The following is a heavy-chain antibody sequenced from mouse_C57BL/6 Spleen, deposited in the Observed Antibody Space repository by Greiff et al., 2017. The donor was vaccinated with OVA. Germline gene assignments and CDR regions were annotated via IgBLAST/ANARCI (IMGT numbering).Heavy chain of an antibody. CDR3: ARRGDYAMDY. J-gene: IGHJ4*01. Sequence: VQLQQSGPELVKPGASVKISCKASGYAFSSSWMNWVKQRPGKGLEWIGRIYPGDGDTNYNGKFKGKATLTADKSSSTAYMQLSSLTSEDSAVYFCARRGDYAMDYWGQGTSGTVSS. CDR1: GYAFSSSW. V-gene: IGHV1-82*01. CDR2: IYPGDGDT.